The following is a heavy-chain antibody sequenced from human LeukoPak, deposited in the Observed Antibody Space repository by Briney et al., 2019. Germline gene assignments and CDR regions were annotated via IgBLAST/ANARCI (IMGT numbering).Heavy chain of an antibody. V-gene: IGHV3-21*01. J-gene: IGHJ4*02. CDR3: SKSTGRYCSGVSCSPRPY. Sequence: GGSLTLSCTASGFTFSSNSINWVRHPQPPGMERDSSISSSAYYTYYADPSNNRFTTSTDNTKNSLYLLMHSPRAAATAAYYCSKSTGRYCSGVSCSPRPYWGQGTLLSVSS. CDR1: GFTFSSNS. D-gene: IGHD2-15*01. CDR2: ISSSAYYT.